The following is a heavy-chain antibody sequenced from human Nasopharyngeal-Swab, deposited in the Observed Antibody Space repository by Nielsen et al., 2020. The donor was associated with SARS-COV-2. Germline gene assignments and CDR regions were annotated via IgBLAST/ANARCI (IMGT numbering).Heavy chain of an antibody. J-gene: IGHJ4*02. V-gene: IGHV3-30*18. Sequence: GESLKISCAASGFTFSSYVMHWVRQAPGKGLEWVAVISYDGSNKYYADSVKGRFTISRDNSKNTLYLQMNSLRAEDTAVYYCTKEGIAAAAGDFDYWGQGTLVTVSS. CDR1: GFTFSSYV. CDR2: ISYDGSNK. D-gene: IGHD6-13*01. CDR3: TKEGIAAAAGDFDY.